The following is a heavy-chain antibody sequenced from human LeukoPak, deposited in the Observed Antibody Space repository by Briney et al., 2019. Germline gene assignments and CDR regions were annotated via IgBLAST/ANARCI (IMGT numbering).Heavy chain of an antibody. J-gene: IGHJ4*02. V-gene: IGHV3-7*01. CDR2: IKQDGSEK. CDR3: AGGLRLGY. D-gene: IGHD4-17*01. CDR1: GFSVSNYW. Sequence: GGSLRLSCAASGFSVSNYWMSWVRQAPGKGLEWVANIKQDGSEKYYVDSVKGRFTISRDNAKNSLYLQMNSLRAEDTAVYYCAGGLRLGYWGQGALVIVSS.